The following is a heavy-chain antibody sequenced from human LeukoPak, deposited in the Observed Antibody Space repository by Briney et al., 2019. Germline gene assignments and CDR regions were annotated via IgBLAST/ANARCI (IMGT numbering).Heavy chain of an antibody. CDR2: IRTSGSP. V-gene: IGHV4-4*07. J-gene: IGHJ4*02. Sequence: PSETLSLTCTVSGHSISNYYWSWLRQPVGRGLEWIGRIRTSGSPNYNPSLKSRVTMSVDTSKNQFSLNLSSVTAADTAVYYCATELEPGPLWGQGTLVTVSS. D-gene: IGHD1-1*01. CDR1: GHSISNYY. CDR3: ATELEPGPL.